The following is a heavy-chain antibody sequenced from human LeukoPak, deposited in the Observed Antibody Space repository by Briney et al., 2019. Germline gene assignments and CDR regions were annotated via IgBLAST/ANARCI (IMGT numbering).Heavy chain of an antibody. CDR3: ARVRSYYYYYMDV. CDR2: IYYSGRT. J-gene: IGHJ6*03. CDR1: GGSISSSSYY. Sequence: PSGTLSLTCTVSGGSISSSSYYWGWIRQPPGKGLEWIGTIYYSGRTYYNPSLKSPVTISVDTSNNQFSLKVRSVTAADTAVYYCARVRSYYYYYMDVWGKGTTVTVSS. V-gene: IGHV4-39*07.